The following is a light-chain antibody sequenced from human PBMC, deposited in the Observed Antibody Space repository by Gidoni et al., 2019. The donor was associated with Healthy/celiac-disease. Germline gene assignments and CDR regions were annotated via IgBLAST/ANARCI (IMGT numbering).Light chain of an antibody. CDR2: DVS. V-gene: IGLV2-11*01. J-gene: IGLJ3*02. CDR3: CSYAGSYTYWV. CDR1: SSDVGGYNY. Sequence: SALPQPRSVSGSPGPSVTISCTGTSSDVGGYNYVSWYQQHPGKAPKLMIYDVSKRPSGVPDRFSGSKSGNTASLTISGLQAEDEADYYCCSYAGSYTYWVFGGGTKLTVL.